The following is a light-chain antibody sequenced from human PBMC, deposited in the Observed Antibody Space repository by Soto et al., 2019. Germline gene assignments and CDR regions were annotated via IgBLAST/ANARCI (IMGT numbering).Light chain of an antibody. CDR2: NVS. CDR1: SSDVGGYNS. J-gene: IGLJ1*01. V-gene: IGLV2-14*03. CDR3: SSYTSSSTYV. Sequence: QSVLTQPASVSGSPGQSITISCTGTSSDVGGYNSVSWYQQHPGKAPNLMIYNVSNRPSGMSDRFSGSRDGNAAAMTITGLQAGDEADYYCSSYTSSSTYVCGTGTKVTVL.